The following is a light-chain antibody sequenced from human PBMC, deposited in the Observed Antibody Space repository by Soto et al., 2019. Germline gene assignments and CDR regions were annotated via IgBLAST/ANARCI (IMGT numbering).Light chain of an antibody. V-gene: IGKV1-5*01. CDR3: QQYNSYST. Sequence: DIQMTQSPSTLSASVGDRVTITCRASQSISSWLAWYQQKPGKAPKLLIYDASSLESGVPSRFSGSGSGTAFTLTISSLQPDDFATYYCQQYNSYSTFGTGTKVDIK. J-gene: IGKJ3*01. CDR1: QSISSW. CDR2: DAS.